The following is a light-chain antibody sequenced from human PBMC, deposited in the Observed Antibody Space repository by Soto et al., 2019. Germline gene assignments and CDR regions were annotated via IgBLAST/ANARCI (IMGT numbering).Light chain of an antibody. J-gene: IGKJ1*01. Sequence: DLQMTQSPSSLSASVGDRVTITCRASQTISSYLNWYQQTPGRAPKLLIYAASSLQGGVPSRFSGSGSWTDFTLTISSLQPEDVATFYCQQTYSTPSPWTFGQGTKVEIK. CDR3: QQTYSTPSPWT. CDR2: AAS. CDR1: QTISSY. V-gene: IGKV1-39*01.